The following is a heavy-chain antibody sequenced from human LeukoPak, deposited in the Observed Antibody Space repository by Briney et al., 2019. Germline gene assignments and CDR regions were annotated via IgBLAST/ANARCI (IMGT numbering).Heavy chain of an antibody. CDR1: GFTFSSYG. V-gene: IGHV3-30*18. J-gene: IGHJ6*02. D-gene: IGHD1-1*01. CDR3: AKEIEVQLEVQPTYYYYGMDV. CDR2: ISYDGSNK. Sequence: GGSLRLSCAASGFTFSSYGMHWVRQAPGKGLEWVAVISYDGSNKYYADSVKGRFTISRDNSKNTLYLQMNSLRAEDTAVYYCAKEIEVQLEVQPTYYYYGMDVWGQGTTVTVSS.